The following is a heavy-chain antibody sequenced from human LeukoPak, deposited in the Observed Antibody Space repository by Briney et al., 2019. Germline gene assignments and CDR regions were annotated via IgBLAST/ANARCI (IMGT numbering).Heavy chain of an antibody. J-gene: IGHJ4*02. CDR1: GYTFSNYG. CDR3: ARVSLVRIAAASTMDY. CDR2: ISTYNGNT. Sequence: ASVKVSCKASGYTFSNYGITWVRQAPGRGLEWMGWISTYNGNTKYAQKVQGRVTLTKDTSTTTAYMELRSLRSDDTAVYYCARVSLVRIAAASTMDYWGQGSLVTVSS. D-gene: IGHD6-13*01. V-gene: IGHV1-18*01.